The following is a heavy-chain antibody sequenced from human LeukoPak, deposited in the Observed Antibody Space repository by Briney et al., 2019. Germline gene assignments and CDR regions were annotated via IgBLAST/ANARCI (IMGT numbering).Heavy chain of an antibody. CDR3: AKQFVDV. CDR2: ISESGDDT. D-gene: IGHD5-24*01. J-gene: IGHJ5*02. Sequence: GGSLRLSCAASGFTFTNFAMNWVRQAPGKGLEWVSSISESGDDTAYADSVKGRFTISRDNSRDTLYLQMISLRAEDTAVYYCAKQFVDVWGQGTLVTVSS. CDR1: GFTFTNFA. V-gene: IGHV3-23*01.